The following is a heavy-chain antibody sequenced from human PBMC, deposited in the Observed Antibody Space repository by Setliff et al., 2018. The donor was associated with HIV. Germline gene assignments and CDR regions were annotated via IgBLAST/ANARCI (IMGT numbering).Heavy chain of an antibody. V-gene: IGHV3-23*01. CDR1: GFTFTSFG. Sequence: HPGGSLRLSCATSGFTFTSFGMSWVRQAPGKGLEWVSTVSGRGVATYYADSVKGRFTISRDTSETTLFLEMNSLRAEDTAVYYCARGIPTLLDFWEEYYFDSWRRGILVTVSS. CDR2: VSGRGVAT. J-gene: IGHJ4*01. CDR3: ARGIPTLLDFWEEYYFDS. D-gene: IGHD3-10*01.